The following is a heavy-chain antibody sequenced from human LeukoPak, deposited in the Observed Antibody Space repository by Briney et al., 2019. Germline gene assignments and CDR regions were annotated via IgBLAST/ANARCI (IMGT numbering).Heavy chain of an antibody. Sequence: PGGSLRLSCAASGFTFSSYWMSWVRQAPGKGLEWVANIKQDGSEKYYVDSVKGRFTISRDNAKNSLYLQMNSLRAEDTAVYYCAKAPGYDILTGYSPLIRFDPWGQGTLVTVSS. J-gene: IGHJ5*02. CDR3: AKAPGYDILTGYSPLIRFDP. CDR1: GFTFSSYW. V-gene: IGHV3-7*03. CDR2: IKQDGSEK. D-gene: IGHD3-9*01.